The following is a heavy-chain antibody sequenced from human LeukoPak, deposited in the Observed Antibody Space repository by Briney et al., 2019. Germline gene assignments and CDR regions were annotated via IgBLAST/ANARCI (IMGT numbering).Heavy chain of an antibody. CDR3: AKHGRDFDF. V-gene: IGHV3-7*01. CDR2: IKQDGSGK. CDR1: GFTFSSHW. Sequence: GGSLRLSCAASGFTFSSHWMSWLRQAPGKGLEWVANIKQDGSGKYYVDSVKGRFTISRDNAKNSLYLQMDSLRTDDTAVYYCAKHGRDFDFWGQGTLVTVSS. J-gene: IGHJ4*02.